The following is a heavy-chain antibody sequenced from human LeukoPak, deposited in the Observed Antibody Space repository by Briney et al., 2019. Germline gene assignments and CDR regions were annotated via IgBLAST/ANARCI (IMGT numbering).Heavy chain of an antibody. J-gene: IGHJ4*02. V-gene: IGHV3-48*01. D-gene: IGHD6-19*01. Sequence: GGSLRLSCAASGFTFSSFSMSWVRQAPGQGLAWVAYITGSSSTIYYADSVKGRFTISRDNAKNSLYLQMNGLRVEDTAVYFCAAGYSAGWYGIDYWGQGTLVTVSS. CDR2: ITGSSSTI. CDR1: GFTFSSFS. CDR3: AAGYSAGWYGIDY.